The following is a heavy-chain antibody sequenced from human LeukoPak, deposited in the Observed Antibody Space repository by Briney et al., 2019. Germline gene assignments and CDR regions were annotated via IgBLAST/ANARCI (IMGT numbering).Heavy chain of an antibody. V-gene: IGHV4-59*01. CDR2: IYYSGST. J-gene: IGHJ5*02. CDR1: GGSISSYY. CDR3: ARGPAGNWFDP. Sequence: PETLSLTCTVSGGSISSYYWSWIRQPPGKGLEWIGYIYYSGSTNYNPSLKSRVTISVDTSKNQFSLKLSSVTAADTAVYYCARGPAGNWFDPWGQGTLVTVSS.